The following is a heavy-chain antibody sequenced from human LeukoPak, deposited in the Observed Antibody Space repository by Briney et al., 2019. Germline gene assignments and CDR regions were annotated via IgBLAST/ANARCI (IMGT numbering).Heavy chain of an antibody. CDR1: GASISGSGYY. J-gene: IGHJ4*02. CDR2: VYATGTT. D-gene: IGHD6-19*01. CDR3: ARVGSGGAWFDF. Sequence: SETLSLTCTVSGASISGSGYYWSWIRQPPGKGLEWIAYVYATGTTNYNPSLKTRATISIDTSKNQLSLTLTSLTATDTAVYYCARVGSGGAWFDFWGQGALVSISS. V-gene: IGHV4-61*08.